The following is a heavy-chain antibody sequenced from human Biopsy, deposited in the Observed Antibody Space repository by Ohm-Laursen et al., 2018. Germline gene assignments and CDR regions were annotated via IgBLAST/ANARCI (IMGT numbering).Heavy chain of an antibody. CDR3: ARGRTGG. J-gene: IGHJ4*02. CDR1: GFTFSSYS. CDR2: ISSGSSPI. D-gene: IGHD1/OR15-1a*01. Sequence: RLSCAASGFTFSSYSMNWVRQAPGKGLEWVSFISSGSSPIYYADSVKGRFTISRDDAKNSLYLQMNSLRAEDTAVYYCARGRTGGWGQGTLVTVSS. V-gene: IGHV3-48*01.